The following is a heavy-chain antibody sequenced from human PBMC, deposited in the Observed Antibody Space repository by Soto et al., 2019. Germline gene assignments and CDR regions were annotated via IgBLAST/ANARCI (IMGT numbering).Heavy chain of an antibody. CDR3: AREKRRGYSYGYVHWFDP. CDR2: ISAYNGNT. CDR1: GYTFTSYG. Sequence: QVQLVQSGAEVKKPGASVKVSCKASGYTFTSYGISWVRQAPGQGLEWMGWISAYNGNTNYAQKLQGRVTMTTDTSTSTAYRELRSLRSDDTAVYYGAREKRRGYSYGYVHWFDPWGQGTLVTVSS. J-gene: IGHJ5*02. D-gene: IGHD5-18*01. V-gene: IGHV1-18*04.